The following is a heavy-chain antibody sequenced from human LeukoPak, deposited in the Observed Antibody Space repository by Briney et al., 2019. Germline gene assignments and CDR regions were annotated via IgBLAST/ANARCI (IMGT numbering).Heavy chain of an antibody. CDR2: ISHDGTVQ. D-gene: IGHD3-10*01. CDR3: AKERFGEFQS. V-gene: IGHV3-30*18. Sequence: GRSLRLSCAASGFTFSSYGMQWVRQAPGKGLEWVAVISHDGTVQHYADSVKGRFTISRDNSDNTLYLQMNSLRAEDTAVYYCAKERFGEFQSWGQGTLVTVSS. J-gene: IGHJ5*02. CDR1: GFTFSSYG.